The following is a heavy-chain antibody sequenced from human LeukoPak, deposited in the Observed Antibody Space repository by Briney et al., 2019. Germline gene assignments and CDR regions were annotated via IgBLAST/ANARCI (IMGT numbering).Heavy chain of an antibody. V-gene: IGHV1-69*05. CDR1: GGTFSSYA. Sequence: SVKVSCKASGGTFSSYAISWVRQAPGQGLEWMGRIIPIFGAANYAQNFQGRVTITTDESTTTAYMELSSLRSEDTAVYYCARGNKGLDYYYYMDVWGKGTTVTVSS. D-gene: IGHD3/OR15-3a*01. CDR3: ARGNKGLDYYYYMDV. J-gene: IGHJ6*03. CDR2: IIPIFGAA.